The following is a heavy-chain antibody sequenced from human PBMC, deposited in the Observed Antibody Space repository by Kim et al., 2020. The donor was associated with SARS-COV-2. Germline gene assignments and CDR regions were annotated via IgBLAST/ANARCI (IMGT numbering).Heavy chain of an antibody. D-gene: IGHD1-26*01. CDR3: AKEYSGSYYSLDY. V-gene: IGHV3-30*02. J-gene: IGHJ4*02. Sequence: ADSVKGGFTISRDNSKNTLYLQMNSLRAEDTAVYYCAKEYSGSYYSLDYWGQGTLVTVSS.